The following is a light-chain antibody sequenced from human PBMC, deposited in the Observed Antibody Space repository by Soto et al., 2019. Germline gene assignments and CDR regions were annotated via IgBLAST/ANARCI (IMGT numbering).Light chain of an antibody. CDR2: DVT. Sequence: QSVLTQPPSASGSPGQSVTISCTGASSDVGGYDFVSWYQQHPGKAPKLMIYDVTKRPSGVPDRFSGSKSGNTASLTVSGLQTDDEADSYCSSYAGSSLPVAFGGGTKLTVL. J-gene: IGLJ2*01. CDR3: SSYAGSSLPVA. V-gene: IGLV2-8*01. CDR1: SSDVGGYDF.